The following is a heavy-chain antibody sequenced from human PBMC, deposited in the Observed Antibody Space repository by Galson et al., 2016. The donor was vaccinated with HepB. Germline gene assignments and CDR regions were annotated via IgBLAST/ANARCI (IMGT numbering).Heavy chain of an antibody. CDR1: GDSVSSNNST. V-gene: IGHV6-1*01. CDR3: ARVLYHNIVTGYSMLYHFYGMDV. CDR2: TYYRSKWYN. Sequence: CAISGDSVSSNNSTWNWIRQSPSRGLEWLGRTYYRSKWYNDYAESVKSRISINPDTSKNQLPLQLDSVTPEDSAVYFCARVLYHNIVTGYSMLYHFYGMDVWGQGTTVTVSS. D-gene: IGHD3-9*01. J-gene: IGHJ6*02.